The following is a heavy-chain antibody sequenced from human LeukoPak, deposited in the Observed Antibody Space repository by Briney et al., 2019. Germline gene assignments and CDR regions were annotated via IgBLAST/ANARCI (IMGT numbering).Heavy chain of an antibody. D-gene: IGHD3-22*01. CDR1: GGSISSYY. CDR3: AKSNGYGLIDI. V-gene: IGHV4-59*01. Sequence: PSETLSLTCTVSGGSISSYYWSWIRQPPGKGLEWIGYIHYSGSTKYNPSLSGRVTISVDTSTKQFSLKLSSVTAADTAVYYCAKSNGYGLIDIWGQGTMVTVSS. CDR2: IHYSGST. J-gene: IGHJ3*02.